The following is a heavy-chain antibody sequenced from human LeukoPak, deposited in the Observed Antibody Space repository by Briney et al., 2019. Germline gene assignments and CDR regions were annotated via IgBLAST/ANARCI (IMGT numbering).Heavy chain of an antibody. V-gene: IGHV3-7*01. CDR2: IKKDGSEK. CDR1: GFTFSNFW. J-gene: IGHJ3*02. Sequence: QSGGSLRLSCAASGFTFSNFWMSWVRQTPGKGLEWVANIKKDGSEKNYVESVKGRFTISRDNSKNTLYLQMGSLRAEDMAVYYCARDRARGSDAFDIWGQGTMVTASS. CDR3: ARDRARGSDAFDI.